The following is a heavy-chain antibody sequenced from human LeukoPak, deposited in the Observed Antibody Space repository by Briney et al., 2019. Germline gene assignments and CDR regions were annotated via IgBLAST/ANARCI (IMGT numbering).Heavy chain of an antibody. Sequence: GGSLRLSCAASGFTFSSYSMNWVRQAPGKGLEWVSSISSSSSYIYYADSVKGRFTISRDNAKNSLYLQMNSLRAEDTAVYYCARSLDSGYDYLPEYSDYWGQGTLVTVSS. CDR2: ISSSSSYI. CDR3: ARSLDSGYDYLPEYSDY. V-gene: IGHV3-21*01. J-gene: IGHJ4*02. CDR1: GFTFSSYS. D-gene: IGHD5-12*01.